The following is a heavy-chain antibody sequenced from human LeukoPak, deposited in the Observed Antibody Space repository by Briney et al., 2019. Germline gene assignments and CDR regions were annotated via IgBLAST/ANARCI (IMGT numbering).Heavy chain of an antibody. CDR1: GYTFTSYG. D-gene: IGHD1-20*01. Sequence: GASVKVSCKASGYTFTSYGISWVRQAPGQGLEWMGWISAYNGNTNYAQKLQGRVTMTTDTFTSTAYMELRSLRSDDTAVYYCARDPLTGTPYYYYMDVWGKGTTVTVSS. CDR2: ISAYNGNT. V-gene: IGHV1-18*01. CDR3: ARDPLTGTPYYYYMDV. J-gene: IGHJ6*03.